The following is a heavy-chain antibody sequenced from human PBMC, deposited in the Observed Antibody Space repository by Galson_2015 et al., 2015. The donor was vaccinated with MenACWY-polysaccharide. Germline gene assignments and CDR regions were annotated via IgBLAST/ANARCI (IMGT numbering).Heavy chain of an antibody. CDR2: IFASGHT. CDR1: GGSINSGNYY. D-gene: IGHD1-26*01. Sequence: TLSLTCTVSGGSINSGNYYWSWIRQSAGKGLEWIGRIFASGHTDYNPSLKSRVTISIDTPKNHFSLKLSSVTAADTAVYYCARVEKYSGSFYILYWGQGTLVTVSS. J-gene: IGHJ4*02. CDR3: ARVEKYSGSFYILY. V-gene: IGHV4-61*02.